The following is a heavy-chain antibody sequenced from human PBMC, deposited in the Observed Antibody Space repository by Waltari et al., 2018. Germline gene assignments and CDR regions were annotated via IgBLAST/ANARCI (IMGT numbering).Heavy chain of an antibody. Sequence: QVQLQESGPGLVKPSETLSLICTVSGGSISSHYWNWIRQPPGKGPEWIGYMSYSGIPNYNPSLKSRGTISVDTAKNQFSLKLKSVTAADTAVYYCARAGYYDGGGYSFGAFDIWGQGTVVTVSS. CDR1: GGSISSHY. CDR3: ARAGYYDGGGYSFGAFDI. V-gene: IGHV4-59*11. J-gene: IGHJ3*02. CDR2: MSYSGIP. D-gene: IGHD3-22*01.